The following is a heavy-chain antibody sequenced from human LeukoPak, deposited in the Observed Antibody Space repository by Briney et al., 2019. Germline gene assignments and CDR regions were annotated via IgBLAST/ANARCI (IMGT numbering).Heavy chain of an antibody. D-gene: IGHD2-21*01. J-gene: IGHJ4*02. CDR1: GGSISTSSYY. CDR3: ARVTRSGDFDY. V-gene: IGHV4-39*01. CDR2: IYYSGST. Sequence: SENLSLTCTVSGGSISTSSYYWGWIRQPPGKGLEWIGNIYYSGSTYYNPSLKSRVTISVDTSKNQFSLKLSSVTAADTAVYYCARVTRSGDFDYWGQGTLVTVSS.